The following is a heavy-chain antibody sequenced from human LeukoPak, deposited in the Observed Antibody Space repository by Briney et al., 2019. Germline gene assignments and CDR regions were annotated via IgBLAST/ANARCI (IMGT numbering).Heavy chain of an antibody. V-gene: IGHV3-74*01. CDR1: GFTFSSYW. Sequence: GGSLRLSCAASGFTFSSYWMHWVRQAPGKGLVWVSRINSDGSSTDYADSVKGRFTISRDNAKNTLYLQMNSLRVEDTAVYYCAGQIWLGGLFAHYWGQGTLVTVSS. J-gene: IGHJ4*02. CDR2: INSDGSST. CDR3: AGQIWLGGLFAHY. D-gene: IGHD3-10*01.